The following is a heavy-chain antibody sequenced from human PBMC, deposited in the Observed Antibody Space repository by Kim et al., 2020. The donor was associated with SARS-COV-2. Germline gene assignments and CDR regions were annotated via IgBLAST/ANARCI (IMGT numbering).Heavy chain of an antibody. V-gene: IGHV6-1*01. D-gene: IGHD6-19*01. Sequence: DYAVSVKSRITITPDTSKNQFSLQLNSVTPEDTAVYYCAREEYSSGGFDYWGQGTLVTVSS. J-gene: IGHJ4*02. CDR3: AREEYSSGGFDY.